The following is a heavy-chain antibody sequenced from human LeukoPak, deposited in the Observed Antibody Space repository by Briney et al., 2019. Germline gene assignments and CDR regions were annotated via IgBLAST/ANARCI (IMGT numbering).Heavy chain of an antibody. CDR3: ARAEITSDGYNSAFDV. Sequence: ASVKVSCKASGYTFTSYAMHWVRQAPGQRLEWMGWINAGNGNTKYSQKFQGRVTITRDTSASTAYMELSSLRSEDTAVYYCARAEITSDGYNSAFDVWGQGTMVTVSS. CDR2: INAGNGNT. D-gene: IGHD5-24*01. J-gene: IGHJ3*01. CDR1: GYTFTSYA. V-gene: IGHV1-3*01.